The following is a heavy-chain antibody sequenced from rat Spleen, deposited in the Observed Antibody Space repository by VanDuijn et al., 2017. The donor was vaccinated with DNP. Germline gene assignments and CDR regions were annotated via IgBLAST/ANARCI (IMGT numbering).Heavy chain of an antibody. CDR2: ITSSGSLT. CDR3: ATHNNFDC. J-gene: IGHJ2*01. D-gene: IGHD1-10*01. CDR1: GFIFNNYW. Sequence: EAQLVEFGGDLVQPGRSLKLSCVASGFIFNNYWMTWIRQVPGKGLEWVAGITSSGSLTYYADSVKGRFTISRNNAKNTLYLQMDSLRSEDSATYYCATHNNFDCWGQGVMVTVSS. V-gene: IGHV5-31*01.